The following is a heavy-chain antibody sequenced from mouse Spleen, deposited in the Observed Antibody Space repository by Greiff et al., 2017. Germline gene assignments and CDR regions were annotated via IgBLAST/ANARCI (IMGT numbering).Heavy chain of an antibody. Sequence: DVMLVESGGGLVKPGGSLKLSCAASGFTFSDYGMHWVRQAPEKGLEWVAYISSGSSTIYYADTVKGRFTISRDNAKNTLFLQMTSLRSEDTAMYYCAKGITTAFDYWGQGTTLTVSS. D-gene: IGHD1-2*01. V-gene: IGHV5-17*01. CDR2: ISSGSSTI. CDR3: AKGITTAFDY. J-gene: IGHJ2*01. CDR1: GFTFSDYG.